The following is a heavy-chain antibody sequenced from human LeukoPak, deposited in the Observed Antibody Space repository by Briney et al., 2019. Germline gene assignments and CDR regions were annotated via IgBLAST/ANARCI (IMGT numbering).Heavy chain of an antibody. Sequence: PSQTLSLTCTVSGGSISSGGYYWSWIRQPPGKGLEWIGYIYHSGSTYYNPSLKSRVTISVDRSKNQFSLKLSSVTAADTAVYYCAQSGGGGITIFGVATQGAFDIWGQGTMVTVSS. V-gene: IGHV4-30-2*01. CDR3: AQSGGGGITIFGVATQGAFDI. J-gene: IGHJ3*02. CDR1: GGSISSGGYY. D-gene: IGHD3-3*01. CDR2: IYHSGST.